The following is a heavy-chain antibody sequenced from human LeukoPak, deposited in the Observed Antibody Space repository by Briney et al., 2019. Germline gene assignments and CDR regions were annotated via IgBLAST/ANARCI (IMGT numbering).Heavy chain of an antibody. CDR1: GFSMSGNA. V-gene: IGHV3-23*01. Sequence: GGSLRLSCAGSGFSMSGNAMSWVRQAPGKGLEWVSAIEGAVEKTHYADSVKGRFTISRDNAKNSLYLQMNSLRAEDTAVYYCARDYVRYFDWSKIYYFDYWGQGTLVTVSS. J-gene: IGHJ4*02. D-gene: IGHD3-9*01. CDR3: ARDYVRYFDWSKIYYFDY. CDR2: IEGAVEKT.